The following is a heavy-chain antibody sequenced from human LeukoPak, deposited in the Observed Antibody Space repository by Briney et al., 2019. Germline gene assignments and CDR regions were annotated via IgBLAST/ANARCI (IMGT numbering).Heavy chain of an antibody. Sequence: GGSLRLSCVASGFSFSSSWMSWVRQAPGKGLEWVANIKQDGFEKYYVDSVKGRFTISRDNAKNSLFLQMNSLRAEDTAVYYCARLSTAAADSDYWGQGTLVTVSP. J-gene: IGHJ4*02. D-gene: IGHD6-25*01. CDR2: IKQDGFEK. CDR3: ARLSTAAADSDY. CDR1: GFSFSSSW. V-gene: IGHV3-7*01.